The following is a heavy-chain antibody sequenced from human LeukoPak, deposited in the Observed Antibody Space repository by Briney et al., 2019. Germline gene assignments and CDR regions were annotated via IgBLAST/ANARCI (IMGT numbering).Heavy chain of an antibody. Sequence: PGRSLRLSCAASGFTFSSYGMHWVRQAPGKGLEWVAVISYDGSNKYHADSVKGRFTISRDNSKNTLYLQMNSLRAEDTAVYYCATDAYSSSSWFDYWGQGTLVTVSS. CDR2: ISYDGSNK. CDR1: GFTFSSYG. J-gene: IGHJ4*02. CDR3: ATDAYSSSSWFDY. D-gene: IGHD6-6*01. V-gene: IGHV3-30*03.